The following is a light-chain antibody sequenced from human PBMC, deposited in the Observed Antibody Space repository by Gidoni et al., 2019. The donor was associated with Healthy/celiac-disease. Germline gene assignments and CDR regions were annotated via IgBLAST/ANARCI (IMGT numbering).Light chain of an antibody. Sequence: SYELTQPLSVSVALGKTARITCGGNNIGRKNVHWYQQKPGQAPVLVIYRDSNRPSVIPERVSGSNSGNTATLTISRAQAGDEADYYCQVWDSSTEVFGGGTKLTVL. V-gene: IGLV3-9*01. CDR1: NIGRKN. CDR3: QVWDSSTEV. CDR2: RDS. J-gene: IGLJ2*01.